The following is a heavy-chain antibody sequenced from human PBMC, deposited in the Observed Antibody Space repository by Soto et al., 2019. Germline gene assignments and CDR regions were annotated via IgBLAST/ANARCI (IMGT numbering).Heavy chain of an antibody. Sequence: QVQLVQSGAEVKKPGSSVKVSCKASGGTFSSYAISWVRQAPGQGLEWMGGIIPIFGTANYAQKFQGRVTIPEDESTSTAYMELSSLRSEDTAVYYCARDHVADSYGSSGWGYWGQGTLVTVSS. CDR2: IIPIFGTA. D-gene: IGHD5-18*01. CDR1: GGTFSSYA. V-gene: IGHV1-69*01. J-gene: IGHJ4*02. CDR3: ARDHVADSYGSSGWGY.